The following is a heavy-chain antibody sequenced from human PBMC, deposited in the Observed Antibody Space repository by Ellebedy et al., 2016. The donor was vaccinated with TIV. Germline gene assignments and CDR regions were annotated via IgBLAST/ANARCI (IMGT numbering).Heavy chain of an antibody. CDR3: AGPPEDTAMTGLDY. D-gene: IGHD5-18*01. J-gene: IGHJ4*02. CDR2: IYYSGST. CDR1: GGSISSYY. Sequence: MPSETLSLTCTVSGGSISSYYWSWIRQPPGKGLEWIGYIYYSGSTNYNPSLKSRVTISVDTSKNQFSLKLSSVTAADTAVYYCAGPPEDTAMTGLDYWGQGTLVTVSS. V-gene: IGHV4-59*08.